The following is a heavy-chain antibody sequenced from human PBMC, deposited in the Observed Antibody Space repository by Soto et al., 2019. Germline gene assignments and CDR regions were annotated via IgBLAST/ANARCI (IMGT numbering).Heavy chain of an antibody. V-gene: IGHV2-5*02. D-gene: IGHD2-15*01. CDR1: GFSLSTSGVG. CDR3: AHLHSLNYCYYGMDV. Sequence: QITLKESGPTLVKPTQTLTLTCTFSGFSLSTSGVGVGWIRQPPGKALEWLALIYWDDDKRYSPSLKSRLTLXXDXAXXQVVLTMTNMDPVDTATYYCAHLHSLNYCYYGMDVWGQGTTVTVSS. J-gene: IGHJ6*02. CDR2: IYWDDDK.